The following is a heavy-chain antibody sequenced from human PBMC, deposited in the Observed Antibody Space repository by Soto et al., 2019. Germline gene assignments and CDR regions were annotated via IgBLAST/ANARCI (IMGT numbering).Heavy chain of an antibody. J-gene: IGHJ4*02. Sequence: EVQLLESGGGLVQPGGSLRLSCAASGFTFSSYAMSWVRQAPGKGLEWVSAISGSGGSTYYADSVKGRFTISRDNSKHTLYLQMNSLRAEDTAVYYCVSPGLRYFVWLLNVWGQGTLATVSS. V-gene: IGHV3-23*01. CDR3: VSPGLRYFVWLLNV. CDR2: ISGSGGST. D-gene: IGHD3-9*01. CDR1: GFTFSSYA.